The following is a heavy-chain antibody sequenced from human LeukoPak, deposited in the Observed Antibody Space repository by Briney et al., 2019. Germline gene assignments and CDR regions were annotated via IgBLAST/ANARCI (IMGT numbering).Heavy chain of an antibody. Sequence: GGSLRLSCAASGFTFSNYAMSWVRQAPGKGLERVAVIWYDGSNKYYADSVKGRFTISRDNSKNTLYLQMNSLRAEDTAVYYCAKDRYYYDSSGYYPALDYWGQGTLVTVSS. CDR1: GFTFSNYA. D-gene: IGHD3-22*01. CDR2: IWYDGSNK. J-gene: IGHJ4*02. V-gene: IGHV3-33*06. CDR3: AKDRYYYDSSGYYPALDY.